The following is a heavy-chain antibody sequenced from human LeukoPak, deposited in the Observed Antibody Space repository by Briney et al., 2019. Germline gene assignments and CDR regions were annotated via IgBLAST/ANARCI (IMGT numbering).Heavy chain of an antibody. CDR3: ARVRISMIVVAYGMDV. CDR2: INHSGST. CDR1: GGSFSGYY. D-gene: IGHD3-22*01. J-gene: IGHJ6*02. Sequence: SETLSLTCAVYGGSFSGYYWSWIRQPPGKGLEWIGEINHSGSTNYNPSLKSRVTISVDMSKNQFSLKLSSVTAADTAVYYCARVRISMIVVAYGMDVWGQGTMVTVSS. V-gene: IGHV4-34*01.